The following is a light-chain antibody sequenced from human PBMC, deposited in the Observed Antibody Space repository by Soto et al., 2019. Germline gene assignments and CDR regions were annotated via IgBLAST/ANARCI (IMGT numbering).Light chain of an antibody. CDR2: DVN. Sequence: QSALTQPRSVSGSPGQSVTISCTGTSSYVGGYNYVSWYQQHPGKAPKLMIYDVNQRPSGVPDRFSGSTSGNAASLTISGLQAEDEADYYCCSYAGSYVFGTGTKLTVL. CDR1: SSYVGGYNY. CDR3: CSYAGSYV. V-gene: IGLV2-11*01. J-gene: IGLJ1*01.